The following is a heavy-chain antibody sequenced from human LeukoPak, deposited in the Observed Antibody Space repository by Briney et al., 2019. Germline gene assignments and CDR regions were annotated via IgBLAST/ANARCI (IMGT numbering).Heavy chain of an antibody. D-gene: IGHD3-10*01. J-gene: IGHJ4*02. CDR3: ARASGLLWFGDPNFHFDY. CDR1: GGSFSGYY. CDR2: IYYSGST. Sequence: SETLSLTCAVYGGSFSGYYWSWIRQPPGKGLEWIGYIYYSGSTNYNPSLKSRVTISVDTSKNQFSLKLSSVTAADTAVYYCARASGLLWFGDPNFHFDYWGQGTLVTVSS. V-gene: IGHV4-59*01.